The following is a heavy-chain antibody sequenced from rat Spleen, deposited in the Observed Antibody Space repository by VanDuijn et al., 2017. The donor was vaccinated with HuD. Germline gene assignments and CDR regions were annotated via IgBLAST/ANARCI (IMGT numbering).Heavy chain of an antibody. D-gene: IGHD1-9*01. CDR1: GFTFSSFP. Sequence: EVQLVESGGGLMQPGGSLKLSCAASGFTFSSFPMAWVRQTPKKGLEWVASISYDGTATYYRDSVKGRFTISKDNAKSTLYLQMDSLRSEDTATYYCARQGYYGYTHYFDYWGQGVMVTVTS. J-gene: IGHJ2*01. V-gene: IGHV5-29*01. CDR2: ISYDGTAT. CDR3: ARQGYYGYTHYFDY.